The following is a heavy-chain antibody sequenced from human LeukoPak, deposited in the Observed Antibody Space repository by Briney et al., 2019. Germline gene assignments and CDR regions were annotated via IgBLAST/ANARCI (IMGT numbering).Heavy chain of an antibody. V-gene: IGHV1-8*01. D-gene: IGHD4-23*01. CDR2: MNPNSGRT. J-gene: IGHJ4*02. CDR3: ARETPSRYFDY. CDR1: GYTLTSYD. Sequence: ASVKVSCKASGYTLTSYDVNWVRPATGQGLEWMGWMNPNSGRTGYAQKFQGRVTITRNTSISTAYMELSSLRSEDTAVYFCARETPSRYFDYWGQGTPVTVSS.